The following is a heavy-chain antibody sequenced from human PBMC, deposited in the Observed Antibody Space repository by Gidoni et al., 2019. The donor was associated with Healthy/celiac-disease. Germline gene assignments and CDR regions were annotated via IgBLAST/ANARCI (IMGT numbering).Heavy chain of an antibody. J-gene: IGHJ6*02. V-gene: IGHV3-33*01. CDR2: IWYDGSNK. Sequence: WGFTFSSYGMHWVRQAPGKGLEWVAVIWYDGSNKYYADSVKGRFTISRDNSKNTLYLQMNSLRAEDTAVYYCARDQGKHGDYYYGMDVWGQGTTVTVSS. CDR3: ARDQGKHGDYYYGMDV. CDR1: GFTFSSYG. D-gene: IGHD3-16*01.